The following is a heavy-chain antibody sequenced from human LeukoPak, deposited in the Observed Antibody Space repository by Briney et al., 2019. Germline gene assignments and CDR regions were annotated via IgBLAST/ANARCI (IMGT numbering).Heavy chain of an antibody. V-gene: IGHV4-59*08. D-gene: IGHD2-2*01. CDR2: IHDSGST. CDR3: ARLVRYCSTNSCYPFDY. J-gene: IGHJ4*02. Sequence: SETLSLTCTVSGGSIRSYYWSWIRQPPGKGLEWIAHIHDSGSTSYNPSLKSRLTMSVDTSKNQFSLRLSSVTAADTAVYYCARLVRYCSTNSCYPFDYWGQGTLVTVSS. CDR1: GGSIRSYY.